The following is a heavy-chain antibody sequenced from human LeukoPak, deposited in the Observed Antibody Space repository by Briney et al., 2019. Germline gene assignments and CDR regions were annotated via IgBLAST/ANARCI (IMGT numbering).Heavy chain of an antibody. CDR2: IYTSGST. D-gene: IGHD3-10*01. CDR1: GGSISSYY. CDR3: ASTAGSGSSTDY. V-gene: IGHV4-4*07. Sequence: SETLSLTCTVSGGSISSYYWSWIRQPAGKGLEWIGRIYTSGSTNYNTSLKSRVTMSVDTSKNQFSLKLSSVTAADTAVYYCASTAGSGSSTDYWGQGTLVTVSS. J-gene: IGHJ4*02.